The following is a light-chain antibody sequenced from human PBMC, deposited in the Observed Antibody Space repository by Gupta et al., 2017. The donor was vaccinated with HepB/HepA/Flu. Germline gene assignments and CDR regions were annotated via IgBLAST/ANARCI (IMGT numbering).Light chain of an antibody. J-gene: IGKJ2*01. Sequence: IVMTQSPVTLSVSPGERATLSCGASQNVSRNLAWYQQKPGQAPWLLIYGASTRATGVPARFSGRGSGTEFTLTISSLQSEDFAIYYCHQYNDWPSKRTFGPGTRLDI. CDR1: QNVSRN. CDR3: HQYNDWPSKRT. V-gene: IGKV3-15*01. CDR2: GAS.